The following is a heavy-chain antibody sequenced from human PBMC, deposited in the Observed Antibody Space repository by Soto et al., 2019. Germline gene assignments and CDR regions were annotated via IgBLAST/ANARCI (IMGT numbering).Heavy chain of an antibody. Sequence: ASVKVSCKASGYTFTSYGISWVRQAPGQGLEWMGWISAYNGNTNYSQKLQGRVTMTTDTSTSTAYMELRSLRSDDTAVYYCAREPEDIVVVVAPRDAFDIWGQGTMVTVS. CDR1: GYTFTSYG. CDR3: AREPEDIVVVVAPRDAFDI. CDR2: ISAYNGNT. D-gene: IGHD2-15*01. V-gene: IGHV1-18*01. J-gene: IGHJ3*02.